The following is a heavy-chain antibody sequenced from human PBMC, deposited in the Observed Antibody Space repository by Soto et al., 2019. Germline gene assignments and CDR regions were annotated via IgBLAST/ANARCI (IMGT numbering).Heavy chain of an antibody. CDR3: ARAYVDTAMVNFDY. Sequence: SETLSLTCTVSGGSISIYYWSWIGQPPGKGLEWIGYIYYSGSTNYNPSLKSRVTISVDTSKNQFSLKLSSVTAADTAVYYCARAYVDTAMVNFDYWGQGTLVTVSS. CDR2: IYYSGST. CDR1: GGSISIYY. D-gene: IGHD5-18*01. V-gene: IGHV4-59*01. J-gene: IGHJ4*02.